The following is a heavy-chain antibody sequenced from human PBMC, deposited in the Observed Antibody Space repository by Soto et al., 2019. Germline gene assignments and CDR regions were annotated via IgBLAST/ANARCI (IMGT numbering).Heavy chain of an antibody. V-gene: IGHV4-39*01. CDR3: ARHIMEVGCSSTSCQHQGN. J-gene: IGHJ4*02. Sequence: PSETLSLTCTVSGCSISSSSYYWGWIRQPPGKGLEGIGSIYYSGSTYYNPSLKSRVTISVDTSKNQFSLKLSSVTAADTAVYYCARHIMEVGCSSTSCQHQGNWGQGTLVTVSS. CDR2: IYYSGST. D-gene: IGHD2-2*01. CDR1: GCSISSSSYY.